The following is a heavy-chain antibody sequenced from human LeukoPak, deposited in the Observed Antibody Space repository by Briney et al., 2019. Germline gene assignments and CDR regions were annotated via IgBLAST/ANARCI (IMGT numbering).Heavy chain of an antibody. Sequence: GASVKVSCKAAGYTFTGYYMHWVRQAPGQGLEWMGWINPNSGGTNYAQTFNGRVTMTRDPSISTAYMQLSRLRSDDTAVYYCARDIGDIVVVPAAFKGFDPWGQGTLVTVSS. CDR3: ARDIGDIVVVPAAFKGFDP. CDR1: GYTFTGYY. CDR2: INPNSGGT. J-gene: IGHJ5*02. D-gene: IGHD2-2*01. V-gene: IGHV1-2*02.